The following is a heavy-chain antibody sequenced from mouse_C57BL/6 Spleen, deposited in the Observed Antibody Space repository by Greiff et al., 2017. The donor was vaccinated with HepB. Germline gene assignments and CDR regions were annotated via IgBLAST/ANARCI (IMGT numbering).Heavy chain of an antibody. CDR2: ILPGSGST. V-gene: IGHV1-9*01. J-gene: IGHJ2*01. CDR1: GYTFTGYW. D-gene: IGHD2-4*01. Sequence: QVQLKQSGAELMKPGASVKLSCKATGYTFTGYWIEWVKQRPGHGLEWIGEILPGSGSTNYNEKFKGKATFTADTSSNTAYTQLSSLTTEDSAIYYCASRSTMITTHFDYWGQGTTLTVSS. CDR3: ASRSTMITTHFDY.